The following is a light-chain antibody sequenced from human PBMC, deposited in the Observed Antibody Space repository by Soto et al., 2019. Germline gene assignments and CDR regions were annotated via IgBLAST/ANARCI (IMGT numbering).Light chain of an antibody. CDR3: QQYGSSPGSVT. CDR1: QSVSSSY. CDR2: GAS. V-gene: IGKV3-20*01. Sequence: EIVLTQSPGTLSLSPGERATLPCRASQSVSSSYLAWYQQKLGQAPRLLIYGASTRATGIPDRFSGSGSGTDFTLTISRLEPEDFAVYYCQQYGSSPGSVTFCPGTKVDIK. J-gene: IGKJ3*01.